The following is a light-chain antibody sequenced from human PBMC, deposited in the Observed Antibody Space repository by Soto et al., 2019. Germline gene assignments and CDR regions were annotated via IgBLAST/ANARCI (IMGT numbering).Light chain of an antibody. CDR3: QQYNNWPTWT. CDR2: GAS. CDR1: QSVSSN. J-gene: IGKJ1*01. Sequence: MVITQAPTTLSVAPGVRATLSCRTSQSVSSNLAWYQLEAGEAPRLLIYGASSRAXGIXASFSGSGSGTEFTLTISSLQSEDFAVYYCQQYNNWPTWTFGQGTKVDIK. V-gene: IGKV3-15*01.